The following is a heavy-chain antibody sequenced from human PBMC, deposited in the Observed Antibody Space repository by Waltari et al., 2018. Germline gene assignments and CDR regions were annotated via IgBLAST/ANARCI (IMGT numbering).Heavy chain of an antibody. V-gene: IGHV4-34*01. CDR1: GGSFSGYY. Sequence: QVQLQQWGAGLLKPSETLSPTCAVYGGSFSGYYWSWIRQPPGKGLEWIGEINHSGSTNYNPSLKSRVTISVDTSKNQFSLKLSSVTAADTAVYYCARAQTRIAAAGIWGQGTLVTVSS. CDR3: ARAQTRIAAAGI. J-gene: IGHJ4*02. CDR2: INHSGST. D-gene: IGHD6-13*01.